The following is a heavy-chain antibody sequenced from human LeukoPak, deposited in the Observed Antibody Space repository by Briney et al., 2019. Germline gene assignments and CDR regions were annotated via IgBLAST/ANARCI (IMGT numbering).Heavy chain of an antibody. CDR3: ARDTRYYGSGSRISPAFDY. CDR1: GFTFSSYE. CDR2: ISIGGSTI. J-gene: IGHJ4*02. Sequence: PGGSLRLSCAASGFTFSSYEMNWVRQAPGKGMEWVSYISIGGSTIYYADSVKGRFTISRDNSKNTLYLQMNSLRAEDTAVYYCARDTRYYGSGSRISPAFDYWGQGTLVTVSS. D-gene: IGHD3-10*01. V-gene: IGHV3-48*03.